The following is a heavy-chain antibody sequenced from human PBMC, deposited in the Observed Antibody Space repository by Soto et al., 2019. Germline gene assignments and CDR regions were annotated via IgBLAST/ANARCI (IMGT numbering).Heavy chain of an antibody. Sequence: QVQLQESGPGLVKPSETLSLTCTVSGGSISSYYWVWIRQPPGKGLEWIGYIHYSGSTNYNPSLRSQVTRSVDTPKNQFSLKVNSMIAANTAIYYCARGGVAASKGRWFDPWGQGTLVNVSS. CDR1: GGSISSYY. CDR2: IHYSGST. CDR3: ARGGVAASKGRWFDP. D-gene: IGHD6-25*01. J-gene: IGHJ5*02. V-gene: IGHV4-59*01.